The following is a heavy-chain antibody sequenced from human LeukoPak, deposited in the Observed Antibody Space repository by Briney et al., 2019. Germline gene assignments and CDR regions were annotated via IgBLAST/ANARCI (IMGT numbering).Heavy chain of an antibody. CDR3: ARDSSVTAAPIDY. CDR2: ISSSSSTI. CDR1: GFTFSRYS. Sequence: GGSLRPSCAASGFTFSRYSMNWVRQAPGKGLEWVSYISSSSSTIYYADSLKGRFTISRDDAENSLYLQMNSLRAEDTAVYYCARDSSVTAAPIDYWGQGTLVTVSS. V-gene: IGHV3-48*01. D-gene: IGHD2-2*01. J-gene: IGHJ4*02.